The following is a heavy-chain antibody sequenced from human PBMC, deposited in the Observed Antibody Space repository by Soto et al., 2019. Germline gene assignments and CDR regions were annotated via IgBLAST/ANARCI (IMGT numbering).Heavy chain of an antibody. D-gene: IGHD1-26*01. CDR2: ISGSGGST. V-gene: IGHV3-23*01. CDR1: GFTFSSYA. J-gene: IGHJ6*02. Sequence: GGSLRLSCAASGFTFSSYAMSWVRQAPGKGLEWVSAISGSGGSTYYADSVKGRFTISRDNSKNTLYLQMNSLRAEDTAVYYCAKVERSGSYYYYYGMDVWGQGTTVTVSS. CDR3: AKVERSGSYYYYYGMDV.